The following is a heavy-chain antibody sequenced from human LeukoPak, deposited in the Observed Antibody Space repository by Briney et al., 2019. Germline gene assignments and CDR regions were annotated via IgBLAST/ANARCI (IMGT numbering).Heavy chain of an antibody. Sequence: SETLSLTCTVSGGSINSYYWGWVRQPAGKGLEWIGRIYTGGSTNYNPSLKSRVTISMDTSKNQFSLNLSSVTAADTAVYYCARGYDYGDYWFDPWGQGTLVTVSS. J-gene: IGHJ5*02. CDR1: GGSINSYY. V-gene: IGHV4-4*07. CDR2: IYTGGST. CDR3: ARGYDYGDYWFDP. D-gene: IGHD4-17*01.